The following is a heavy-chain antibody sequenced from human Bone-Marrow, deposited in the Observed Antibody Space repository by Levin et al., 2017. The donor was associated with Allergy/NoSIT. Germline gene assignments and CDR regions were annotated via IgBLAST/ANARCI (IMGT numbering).Heavy chain of an antibody. CDR3: AHSAQSSFDWLYAGKYYFDY. V-gene: IGHV2-5*01. CDR1: GFSLSTSGVG. D-gene: IGHD3-9*01. Sequence: SFPPLVKPTQTLTLTCTFSGFSLSTSGVGVGWILPPPFPSLSFLSLLSFSYEKRYSPSLKSRLTIIKDTSKNQVVLTMTYMDPVDTATYYCAHSAQSSFDWLYAGKYYFDYWGQGTLVTVSS. CDR2: LSFSYEK. J-gene: IGHJ4*02.